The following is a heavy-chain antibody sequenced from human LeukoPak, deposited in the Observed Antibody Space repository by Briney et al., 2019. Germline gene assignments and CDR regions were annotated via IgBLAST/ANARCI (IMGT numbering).Heavy chain of an antibody. CDR1: GFTFRSHD. CDR3: AKDQARSGGSRSYYFDY. J-gene: IGHJ4*02. D-gene: IGHD2-15*01. V-gene: IGHV3-23*01. Sequence: GGSLRLSCAASGFTFRSHDMSWVRQAPGKGLEWVSAISGSGGSTYYADSVKGRFTISRDNSKNTLYLQMNSLRAEDTAVYYCAKDQARSGGSRSYYFDYWGQGTLVTVSS. CDR2: ISGSGGST.